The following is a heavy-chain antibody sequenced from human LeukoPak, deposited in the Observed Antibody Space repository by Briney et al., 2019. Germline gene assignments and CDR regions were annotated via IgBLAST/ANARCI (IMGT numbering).Heavy chain of an antibody. V-gene: IGHV1-46*01. J-gene: IGHJ3*02. CDR2: IDPSGGRT. Sequence: ASVKVSCKASGYTFTNYHMHWVRQAPGQGLEWMGTIDPSGGRTSYAQKSQGRVTLTGDTSTRTVYMELSSLRSEDTAVYYCARPAPTGVDAFDIWGQGTLVTVSS. CDR1: GYTFTNYH. CDR3: ARPAPTGVDAFDI. D-gene: IGHD3-10*01.